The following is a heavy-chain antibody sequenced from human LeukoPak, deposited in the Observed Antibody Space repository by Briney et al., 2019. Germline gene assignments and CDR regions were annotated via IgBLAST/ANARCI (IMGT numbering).Heavy chain of an antibody. Sequence: GASVKVSCKASGGTLSSYAISWVRQAPGQGLEWMGGIIPIFGTTNYAQKFQGRVTITTDESTSTAYMELSSLRSEDTAVYYCAREGREVVPAVVGYYYYYYMDVWGKGTTVTVSS. CDR3: AREGREVVPAVVGYYYYYYMDV. CDR2: IIPIFGTT. J-gene: IGHJ6*03. CDR1: GGTLSSYA. V-gene: IGHV1-69*05. D-gene: IGHD2-2*01.